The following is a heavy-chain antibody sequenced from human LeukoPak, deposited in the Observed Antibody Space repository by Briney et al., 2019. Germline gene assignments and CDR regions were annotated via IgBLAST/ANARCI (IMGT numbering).Heavy chain of an antibody. D-gene: IGHD2-21*01. J-gene: IGHJ1*01. CDR3: ATGVV. CDR2: INSDGSTT. Sequence: PGGSLRLSCAASGFTFSNSWMHWVRQAPGKGLVWVSRINSDGSTTYYADSVKGRFTISRDNAKNTVYLQMNSLRAEDTAVYYCATGVVWGQGTLVTVSS. V-gene: IGHV3-74*01. CDR1: GFTFSNSW.